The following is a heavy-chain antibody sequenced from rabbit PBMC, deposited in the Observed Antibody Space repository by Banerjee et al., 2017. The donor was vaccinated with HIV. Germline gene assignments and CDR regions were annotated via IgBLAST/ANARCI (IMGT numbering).Heavy chain of an antibody. J-gene: IGHJ4*01. CDR1: GFTFSSSYW. D-gene: IGHD4-1*01. CDR3: ARDLAGVTGWNFGL. Sequence: QSLEESGGDLVKPGASLTLTCTTSGFTFSSSYWMSWVRQAPGKGLEWIGRIYTGKGNTDYASWAKGRFTISKTSSTTVTLQMTSLTAADTATYFCARDLAGVTGWNFGLWGQGTLVTVS. V-gene: IGHV1S40*01. CDR2: IYTGKGNT.